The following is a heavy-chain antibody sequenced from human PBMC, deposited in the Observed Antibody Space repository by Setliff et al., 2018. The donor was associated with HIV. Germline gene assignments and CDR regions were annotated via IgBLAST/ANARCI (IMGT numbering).Heavy chain of an antibody. CDR1: GFTFSSYW. Sequence: PGGSLRLSCAASGFTFSSYWMGWVRQAPGKGPEWVANIKEDGTEIYYVDSVRGRFTISRDNSKNTLFLQMNSLRSEDTAVYYCAKEDQRVTSVDYWGQGTPVTVSS. D-gene: IGHD2-2*01. V-gene: IGHV3-7*01. CDR3: AKEDQRVTSVDY. J-gene: IGHJ4*02. CDR2: IKEDGTEI.